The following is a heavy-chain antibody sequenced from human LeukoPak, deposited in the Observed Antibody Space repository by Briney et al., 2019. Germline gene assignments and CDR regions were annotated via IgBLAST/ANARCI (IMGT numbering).Heavy chain of an antibody. D-gene: IGHD6-13*01. CDR3: ARVRKDSSSWEP. V-gene: IGHV3-7*03. Sequence: GGSLRLSCAASGFAFSSHWMTWVRQVPGRGPEWVANVNRDGSETYYLDSVKGRFTISRDNAKNSLFLQMNSLRAEDTAVYYCARVRKDSSSWEPWGQGTLVTVSS. CDR2: VNRDGSET. CDR1: GFAFSSHW. J-gene: IGHJ5*02.